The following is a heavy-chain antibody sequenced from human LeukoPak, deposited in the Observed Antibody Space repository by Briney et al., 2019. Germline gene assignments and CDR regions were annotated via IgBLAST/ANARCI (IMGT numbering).Heavy chain of an antibody. CDR1: GFTFNMYS. V-gene: IGHV3-21*01. CDR2: ISSSSSYI. D-gene: IGHD6-19*01. CDR3: VRDCCGWSFDY. J-gene: IGHJ4*02. Sequence: KPGGSLRLSCAASGFTFNMYSMNWVRQAPGKGLEWVSSISSSSSYIYYAGSVKGRYTISSDNAKNLLYLQMNSLRAEDTAVYYCVRDCCGWSFDYWGQGTLVTVSS.